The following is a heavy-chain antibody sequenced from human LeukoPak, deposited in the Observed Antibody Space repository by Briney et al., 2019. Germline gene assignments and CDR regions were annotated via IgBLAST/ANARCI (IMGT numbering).Heavy chain of an antibody. D-gene: IGHD6-19*01. Sequence: ASVKVSCKASGYTFTSYGISWVRQAPGQGLEWMRWISAYNGNTNYAQKLQGRVTMTTDTSTSTAYMELRSLRSDDTAVYYCARGLAVAVPYYFDYWGQGTLVTVSS. V-gene: IGHV1-18*01. J-gene: IGHJ4*02. CDR1: GYTFTSYG. CDR2: ISAYNGNT. CDR3: ARGLAVAVPYYFDY.